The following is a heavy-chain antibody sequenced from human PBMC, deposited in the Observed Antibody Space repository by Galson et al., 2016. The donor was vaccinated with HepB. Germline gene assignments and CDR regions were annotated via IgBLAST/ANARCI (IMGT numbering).Heavy chain of an antibody. Sequence: SLRLSCAASGFIFSNYAMHWVRQAPGKGLEWVAIIQYDGRNQYCADSVKGRFTISRDNSKNSLYLQLDNVRAEDSAVYYCARLPRAAPGNYDFWGADRVGQDAFAFWGQGTMATVSS. CDR2: IQYDGRNQ. D-gene: IGHD3-3*01. CDR3: ARLPRAAPGNYDFWGADRVGQDAFAF. CDR1: GFIFSNYA. J-gene: IGHJ3*01. V-gene: IGHV3-33*01.